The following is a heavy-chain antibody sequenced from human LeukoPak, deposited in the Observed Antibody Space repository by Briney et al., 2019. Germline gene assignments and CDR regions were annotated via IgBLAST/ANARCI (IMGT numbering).Heavy chain of an antibody. CDR3: ATFGKYSSGWYVPENFDY. CDR1: GYTFTDYY. J-gene: IGHJ4*02. Sequence: ASVKVSCKASGYTFTDYYMHWVQQAPGKGLEWMGRVDPEDGETIYAEKFQGRVTITADTSTDTAYMELSSLRSVDTAVYYCATFGKYSSGWYVPENFDYWGQGTLVTVSS. V-gene: IGHV1-69-2*01. D-gene: IGHD6-19*01. CDR2: VDPEDGET.